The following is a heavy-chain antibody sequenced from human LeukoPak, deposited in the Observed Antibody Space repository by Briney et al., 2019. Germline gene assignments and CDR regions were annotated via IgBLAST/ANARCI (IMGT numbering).Heavy chain of an antibody. J-gene: IGHJ3*01. CDR2: IKPDGSVK. CDR1: GFTFSSYW. CDR3: ARDASYYDSSGYYDAFDV. Sequence: GGSLRLSCAASGFTFSSYWMIWVRQAPGKGPEWVANIKPDGSVKYYVDSVQGRFTISRDNAKNSLYLQLSSLRAEDTAVYYCARDASYYDSSGYYDAFDVWGQGTMVTVSS. V-gene: IGHV3-7*01. D-gene: IGHD3-22*01.